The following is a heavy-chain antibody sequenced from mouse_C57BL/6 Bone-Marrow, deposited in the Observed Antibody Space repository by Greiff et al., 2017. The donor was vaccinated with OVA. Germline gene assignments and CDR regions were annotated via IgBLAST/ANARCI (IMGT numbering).Heavy chain of an antibody. D-gene: IGHD1-1*01. Sequence: EVHLVESGGGLVQPKGSLKLSCAASGFSFNTYAMNWVRQAPGKGLEWVARIRSKSNNYATYYADSVKDRFTISRDDSESMLYLQMNNLKTEDTAMYYCVRQATTVVAHWYFDVWGTGTTVTVSS. J-gene: IGHJ1*03. CDR1: GFSFNTYA. CDR3: VRQATTVVAHWYFDV. V-gene: IGHV10-1*01. CDR2: IRSKSNNYAT.